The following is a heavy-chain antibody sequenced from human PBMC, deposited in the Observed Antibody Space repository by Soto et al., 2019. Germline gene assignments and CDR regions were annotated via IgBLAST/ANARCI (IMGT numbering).Heavy chain of an antibody. D-gene: IGHD6-19*01. CDR3: ASQWLVRRYYYYGMDV. CDR1: GGTFSSYA. CDR2: IIPIFGTA. V-gene: IGHV1-69*06. Sequence: QVQLVQSGAEVKKPGSSVKVSCKASGGTFSSYAISWMRQAPGQGLERMGGIIPIFGTANYAQKFQGRVTITADKSTSTAYMELSSLRSEDTAVYYCASQWLVRRYYYYGMDVWGQGTTVTVSS. J-gene: IGHJ6*02.